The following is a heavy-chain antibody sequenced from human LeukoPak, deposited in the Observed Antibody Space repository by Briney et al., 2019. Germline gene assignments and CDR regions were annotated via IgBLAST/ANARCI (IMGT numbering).Heavy chain of an antibody. CDR2: IYYSGST. Sequence: PSETLSLTCTVSGGSISSYYWSWIRQPPGKGLEWIGYIYYSGSTNYNPSLKSRVTISVDTSKNQFSLKLSSVTAADTAVYYCARDPDYGDYALWGQGTLVTVSS. J-gene: IGHJ4*02. CDR1: GGSISSYY. V-gene: IGHV4-59*01. CDR3: ARDPDYGDYAL. D-gene: IGHD4-17*01.